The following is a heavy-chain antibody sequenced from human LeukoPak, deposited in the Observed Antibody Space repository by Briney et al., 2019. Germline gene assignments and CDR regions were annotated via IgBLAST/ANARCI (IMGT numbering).Heavy chain of an antibody. CDR2: VGTGGDT. V-gene: IGHV3-13*01. CDR3: ARRSAAAVIDAIDV. Sequence: PGGSLRLSCSASGFSFRNYDMHWVRQPTGKGLECVSAVGTGGDTYYAGFVKGRFSVVRGNAKNTLYLQMNSLRAGETAMYYCARRSAAAVIDAIDVWGQGTMVTVSS. J-gene: IGHJ3*01. D-gene: IGHD6-13*01. CDR1: GFSFRNYD.